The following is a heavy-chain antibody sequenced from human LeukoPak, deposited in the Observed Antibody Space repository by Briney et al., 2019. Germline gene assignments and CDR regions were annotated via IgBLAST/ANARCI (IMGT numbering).Heavy chain of an antibody. D-gene: IGHD2-2*01. CDR3: AKIIAPIDIVVVPAAIPVGDY. V-gene: IGHV3-23*01. CDR1: GFTFSSYA. J-gene: IGHJ4*02. Sequence: GGSLRLSCAASGFTFSSYAMSWVRQAPGKGLEWVSAIGGSGGSTYYADSVKGRFTISRDNSKNTLYLQMNSLRAEDTAVYYCAKIIAPIDIVVVPAAIPVGDYWGQGTLVTVSS. CDR2: IGGSGGST.